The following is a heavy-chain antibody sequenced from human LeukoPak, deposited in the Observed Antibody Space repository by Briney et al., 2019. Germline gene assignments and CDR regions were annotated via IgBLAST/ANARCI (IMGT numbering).Heavy chain of an antibody. CDR3: ARQGLSYYGSGSYRFFDY. J-gene: IGHJ4*02. Sequence: PSETPSLTCTVSGGSISSSSYYWGWIRQPPGKGLEWIGSIYYSGSTYYNPSLKSRVTISVDTSKNQFSLKLSSVTAADTAVYYCARQGLSYYGSGSYRFFDYWGQGTLVTVSS. V-gene: IGHV4-39*01. CDR2: IYYSGST. CDR1: GGSISSSSYY. D-gene: IGHD3-10*01.